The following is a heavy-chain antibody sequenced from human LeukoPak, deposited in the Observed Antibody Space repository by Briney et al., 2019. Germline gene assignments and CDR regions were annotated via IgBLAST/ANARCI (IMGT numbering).Heavy chain of an antibody. CDR2: IWYDGSNK. Sequence: HPGRSLRLSCAASGFTFSSYGMHWVRQAPGKGLEWVAVIWYDGSNKYYADSVKGRFTISRDNSKNTLYLQMNSLRAEDTAVYYCARGGATTHFDYWGQGTLVTVSS. J-gene: IGHJ4*02. CDR3: ARGGATTHFDY. D-gene: IGHD1-26*01. CDR1: GFTFSSYG. V-gene: IGHV3-33*01.